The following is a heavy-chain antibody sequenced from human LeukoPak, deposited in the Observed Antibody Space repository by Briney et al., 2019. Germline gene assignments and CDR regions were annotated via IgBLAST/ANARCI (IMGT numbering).Heavy chain of an antibody. J-gene: IGHJ4*02. Sequence: GRSLRLSCAASGFTFSSYAMHWVRQAPGKGLEWVAVISYDGSNKYYADSVKGRFTISRDNSKNTLYLQMNSLRAEDTAVYYCARGGYQGLRYFDPHEIFDYWGQGALVTVSS. CDR3: ARGGYQGLRYFDPHEIFDY. CDR1: GFTFSSYA. V-gene: IGHV3-30*04. D-gene: IGHD3-9*01. CDR2: ISYDGSNK.